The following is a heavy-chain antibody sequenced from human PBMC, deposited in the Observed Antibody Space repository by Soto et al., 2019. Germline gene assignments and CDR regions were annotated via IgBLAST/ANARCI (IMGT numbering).Heavy chain of an antibody. Sequence: PGGSLRLSCAASGFTFDDYAMHWVRQAPGKGLEWVSGISWNSGSIGYADSVKGRFTISRDNAKNSLYLQMNSLRAEDTALYYCAKGSPNRFLERSSYGMDVWGQGTTVTVSS. J-gene: IGHJ6*02. CDR3: AKGSPNRFLERSSYGMDV. CDR2: ISWNSGSI. D-gene: IGHD3-3*01. V-gene: IGHV3-9*01. CDR1: GFTFDDYA.